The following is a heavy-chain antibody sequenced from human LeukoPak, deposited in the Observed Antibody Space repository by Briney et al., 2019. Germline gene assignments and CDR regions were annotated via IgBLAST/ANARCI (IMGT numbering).Heavy chain of an antibody. Sequence: PSETLSLTCAVSGGSLSVYYWTWIRQPPGKGLEWIGEINHSGSTNYNPSLKSRVTISVDTSRKQFFLRLSSVTAADTAMYYCGRARRAYGRSFVYWGEGTLVTV. CDR3: GRARRAYGRSFVY. CDR2: INHSGST. J-gene: IGHJ4*02. CDR1: GGSLSVYY. V-gene: IGHV4-34*01. D-gene: IGHD4-17*01.